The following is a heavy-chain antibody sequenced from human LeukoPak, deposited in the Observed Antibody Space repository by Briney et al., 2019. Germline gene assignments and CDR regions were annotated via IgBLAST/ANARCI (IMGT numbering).Heavy chain of an antibody. Sequence: SQTLSLTCSVSDGFISSGDYYWSWIRQPPGKGLEWIGYSYYSGSTYYNPSVKSRVTISVDTSKTQFYLKLSSVTAADTAVYYCARDILTGWRAFDIWGQGTMVTVSS. J-gene: IGHJ3*02. V-gene: IGHV4-30-4*01. CDR2: SYYSGST. D-gene: IGHD3-9*01. CDR1: DGFISSGDYY. CDR3: ARDILTGWRAFDI.